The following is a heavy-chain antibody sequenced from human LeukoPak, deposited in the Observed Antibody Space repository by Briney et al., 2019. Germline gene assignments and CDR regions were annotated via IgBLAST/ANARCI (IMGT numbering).Heavy chain of an antibody. CDR3: ARSVSFGEFPYYYMDV. Sequence: ASVKVSCKASGGTFSSYAISWVRQAPGQGLEWMGGIIPIFGTANYAQKFQGRVTITTDESTSTAYMELSSLRSEDTAVYYCARSVSFGEFPYYYMDVRGKGTTVTVSS. CDR2: IIPIFGTA. V-gene: IGHV1-69*05. D-gene: IGHD3-10*01. J-gene: IGHJ6*03. CDR1: GGTFSSYA.